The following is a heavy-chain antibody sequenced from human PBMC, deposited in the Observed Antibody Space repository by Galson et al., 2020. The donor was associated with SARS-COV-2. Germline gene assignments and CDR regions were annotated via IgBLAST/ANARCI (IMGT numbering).Heavy chain of an antibody. V-gene: IGHV4-39*01. J-gene: IGHJ4*02. CDR2: IYYSGST. Sequence: SETLSPTCTVPGGSISSSSYYWGWIRQPPGKGLEWIGNIYYSGSTYYNPSVQSRVTIFADMSKNQISLKLSSVTAADTAVYYCASRGRWELPADYWGQGTLVTVSS. D-gene: IGHD1-26*01. CDR1: GGSISSSSYY. CDR3: ASRGRWELPADY.